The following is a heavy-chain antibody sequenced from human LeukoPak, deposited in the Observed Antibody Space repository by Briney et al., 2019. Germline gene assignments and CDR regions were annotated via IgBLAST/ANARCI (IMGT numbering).Heavy chain of an antibody. D-gene: IGHD2-15*01. CDR2: INHSGST. J-gene: IGHJ3*02. CDR3: ARAWPIVVVVAATGIDAFDI. V-gene: IGHV4-34*01. Sequence: SETLSLTCAVYGGSFSGYYWSWIRQPPGKGLERIGEINHSGSTNYNPSLKSRVTISVDTSKNQFSLKLSSVTAADTAVYYCARAWPIVVVVAATGIDAFDIWGQGTMVTVSS. CDR1: GGSFSGYY.